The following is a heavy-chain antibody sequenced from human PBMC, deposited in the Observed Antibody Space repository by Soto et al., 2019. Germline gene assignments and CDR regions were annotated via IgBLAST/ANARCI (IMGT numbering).Heavy chain of an antibody. CDR3: AKARELLDSIYYGMDV. D-gene: IGHD1-26*01. V-gene: IGHV3-23*01. CDR1: GFTFSSYA. J-gene: IGHJ6*02. CDR2: ISGSGGST. Sequence: EVQLLESGGGLVQPGGSLRLSCAASGFTFSSYAMSWVRQAPGKGLEWVSAISGSGGSTYYADSVKGRFTIPRDNSKNTLYLQMNRLRAEDTAVYYCAKARELLDSIYYGMDVWGQGTTVTVSS.